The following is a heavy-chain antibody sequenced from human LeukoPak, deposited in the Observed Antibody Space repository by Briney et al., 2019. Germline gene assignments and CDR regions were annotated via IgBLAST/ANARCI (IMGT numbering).Heavy chain of an antibody. J-gene: IGHJ6*03. V-gene: IGHV1-69*13. CDR3: ARHMYYYDSSGYSWGYYYYMDV. CDR1: GGTFSSYA. D-gene: IGHD3-22*01. CDR2: IIPIFGTA. Sequence: SVKVSCKASGGTFSSYAISWVRQAPEQGLELMGGIIPIFGTANYAQKFQGRVTITADESTSTAYMELSSLRSEDTAVYYCARHMYYYDSSGYSWGYYYYMDVWGKGTTVTISS.